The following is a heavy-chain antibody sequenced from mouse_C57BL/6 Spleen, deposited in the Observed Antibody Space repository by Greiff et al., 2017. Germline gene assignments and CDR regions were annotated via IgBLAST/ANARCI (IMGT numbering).Heavy chain of an antibody. CDR3: ARSLAWVHYAMDY. D-gene: IGHD6-1*01. Sequence: QVQLQQPGTELVKPGASVKLSCKASGYTFTSYWMHWVKQRPGQVLEWIGNINPSNGGTNYNEKFKSKATLTVDKSSSTAYMQLSSLTSEDSAVYYCARSLAWVHYAMDYWGQGTSVTVSS. V-gene: IGHV1-53*01. J-gene: IGHJ4*01. CDR2: INPSNGGT. CDR1: GYTFTSYW.